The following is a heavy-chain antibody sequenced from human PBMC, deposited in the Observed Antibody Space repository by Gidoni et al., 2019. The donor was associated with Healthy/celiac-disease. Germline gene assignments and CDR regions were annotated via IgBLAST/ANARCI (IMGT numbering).Heavy chain of an antibody. CDR1: GFTFSSYW. CDR2: IKQDGSEK. CDR3: ARDRGYSSSRSKGTHYY. D-gene: IGHD6-13*01. V-gene: IGHV3-7*01. Sequence: EVQLVESGGGLVQPGGSLRLSCAASGFTFSSYWMSWVRQAPGKGLEWVANIKQDGSEKYYVDSVKGRFTISRDNAKNSLYLQMNSLRAEDTAVYYCARDRGYSSSRSKGTHYYWGQGTLVTVSS. J-gene: IGHJ4*02.